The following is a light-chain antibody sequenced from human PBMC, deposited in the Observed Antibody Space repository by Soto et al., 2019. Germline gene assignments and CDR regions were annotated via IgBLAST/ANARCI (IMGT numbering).Light chain of an antibody. V-gene: IGLV2-23*01. CDR3: CSYAGSGTANYV. J-gene: IGLJ1*01. CDR1: SSDIGTYNL. Sequence: QSVLTQPASVSWSPGDSIAISCTGTSSDIGTYNLVSWYQHYPGKAPKLMIYEGIKRPSGVSNRFSGSKSGNTAFLTISGLQAEDEADYYCCSYAGSGTANYVFGSGTKVTVL. CDR2: EGI.